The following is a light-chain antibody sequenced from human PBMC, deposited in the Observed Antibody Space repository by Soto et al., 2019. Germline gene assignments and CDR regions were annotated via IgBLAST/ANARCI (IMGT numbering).Light chain of an antibody. CDR3: QQYDSSRT. Sequence: EIVLTQSPGTLSLSPGERVTLSCRASQSVDSRFLAWYQQKPGQAPRLLVYGASIRATGIPDRFSGSGAGTNLTLSIRRLEPEDFAVYYCQQYDSSRTFGQGTKVEMK. CDR1: QSVDSRF. V-gene: IGKV3-20*01. J-gene: IGKJ1*01. CDR2: GAS.